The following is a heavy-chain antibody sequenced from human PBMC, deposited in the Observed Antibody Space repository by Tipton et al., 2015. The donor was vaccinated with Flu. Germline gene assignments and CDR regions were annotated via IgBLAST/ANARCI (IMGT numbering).Heavy chain of an antibody. J-gene: IGHJ4*02. CDR3: TRGTSTSGIAY. CDR2: IYHTGST. D-gene: IGHD6-6*01. CDR1: GFTFSTYG. Sequence: QVQLVQSGGGVVQPGSSLRLSCVASGFTFSTYGMHWVRQPPGKGLEWIGSIYHTGSTYYNPSLKSRVTISVDTSKNQFSLKLSSVTAADTAVYYCTRGTSTSGIAYWGQGTLVTVSS. V-gene: IGHV4-38-2*01.